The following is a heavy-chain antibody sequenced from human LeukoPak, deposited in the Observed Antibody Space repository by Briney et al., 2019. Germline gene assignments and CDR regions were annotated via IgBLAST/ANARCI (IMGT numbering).Heavy chain of an antibody. D-gene: IGHD3-22*01. Sequence: PGGSLRLSCAASGFTFSSYAMHWVRQAPGKGLEWVAVISYDGSNKYYADSVKSRFTISRDNSKNTLYLQMNSLRAEDTAVYYCARDGENYDSSGYYYSSFDYWGQGTLVTVSS. J-gene: IGHJ4*02. CDR1: GFTFSSYA. V-gene: IGHV3-30-3*01. CDR3: ARDGENYDSSGYYYSSFDY. CDR2: ISYDGSNK.